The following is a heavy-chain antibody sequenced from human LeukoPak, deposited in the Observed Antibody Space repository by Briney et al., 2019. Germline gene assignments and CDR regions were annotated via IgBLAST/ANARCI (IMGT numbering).Heavy chain of an antibody. J-gene: IGHJ4*02. Sequence: SETLSLTCTVSDASISGYYWSWIRQPPGKGLEWIGSIHFSGSTNYNPSLRSRVTISVDTSKNQLSLKLSSVTAADTAVYYCAREIIGGFNPGAYWGQGTLVTVSS. V-gene: IGHV4-59*01. CDR3: AREIIGGFNPGAY. CDR2: IHFSGST. CDR1: DASISGYY. D-gene: IGHD3-16*02.